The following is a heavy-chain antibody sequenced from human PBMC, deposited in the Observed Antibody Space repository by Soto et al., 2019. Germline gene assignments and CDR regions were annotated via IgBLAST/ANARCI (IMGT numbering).Heavy chain of an antibody. V-gene: IGHV1-69*12. Sequence: QVQLVQSGAEVKKPGSSVKVSCKASGGTFSSYAISWVRQAPGQGLEWMGGIIPIFGTANYAQKFQGRVTISADESTSTAYMELSSLRSEDTAVYYCSSAPPILERRGTFDYWGQGTLVTVSS. J-gene: IGHJ4*02. CDR3: SSAPPILERRGTFDY. D-gene: IGHD1-1*01. CDR2: IIPIFGTA. CDR1: GGTFSSYA.